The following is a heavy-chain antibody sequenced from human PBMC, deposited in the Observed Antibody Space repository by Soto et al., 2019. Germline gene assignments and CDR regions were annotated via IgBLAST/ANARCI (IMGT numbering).Heavy chain of an antibody. D-gene: IGHD5-18*01. CDR1: GFTFSTFW. Sequence: EVQLVESGGGSVQPGGSLRLSCAASGFTFSTFWMNWVRQTPGKGLEWVANINPDGGEKFYVDSVKGRFTISRDNAKNSLYLQMNSLRAEDTAVYYCARKNIQLWYSGGHFDYWGQGTLVTVSS. CDR2: INPDGGEK. V-gene: IGHV3-7*01. J-gene: IGHJ4*02. CDR3: ARKNIQLWYSGGHFDY.